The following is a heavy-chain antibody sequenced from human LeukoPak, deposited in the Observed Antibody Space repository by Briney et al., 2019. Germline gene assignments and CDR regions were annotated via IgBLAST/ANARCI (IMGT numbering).Heavy chain of an antibody. CDR2: IYSGGST. Sequence: GGSLRLSCAASEFSVGSNYMTWVRQAPGKGLEWVSLIYSGGSTYYADSVKGRFTISRDNSKNTLYLQMNSLRAEDTAVYYCAREAVAVSDAFDIWGQGTMVTVSS. CDR1: EFSVGSNY. CDR3: AREAVAVSDAFDI. V-gene: IGHV3-66*01. J-gene: IGHJ3*02. D-gene: IGHD6-19*01.